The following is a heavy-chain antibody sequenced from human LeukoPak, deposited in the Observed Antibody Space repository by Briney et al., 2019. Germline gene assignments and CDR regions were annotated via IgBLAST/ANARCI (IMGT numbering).Heavy chain of an antibody. CDR3: ARGSGYCSGGSCYLRPNNWFDP. D-gene: IGHD2-15*01. CDR2: INPNSGGT. CDR1: GYTFTGYY. Sequence: ASVKVSCKASGYTFTGYYMHWVRQAPGQGLEWMGWINPNSGGTNYAQKFQGRVTMTRDTSISTAYMELSRLRSDDTAVYYCARGSGYCSGGSCYLRPNNWFDPWGQGTLVTVSS. J-gene: IGHJ5*02. V-gene: IGHV1-2*02.